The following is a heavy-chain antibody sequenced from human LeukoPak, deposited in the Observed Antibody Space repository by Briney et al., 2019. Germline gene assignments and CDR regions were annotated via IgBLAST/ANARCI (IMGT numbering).Heavy chain of an antibody. V-gene: IGHV4-59*08. J-gene: IGHJ3*01. CDR2: IYYSGST. D-gene: IGHD1-26*01. Sequence: SETLSLTCTLPGGSISSNYWSAIRQPPGKGLEWIGYIYYSGSTYYNPSLKSRVTISVDTSKNQFSLKPSSVTAADTTVYYCARHSQDYCPSGGFEVWGQGTMVTVSS. CDR3: ARHSQDYCPSGGFEV. CDR1: GGSISSNY.